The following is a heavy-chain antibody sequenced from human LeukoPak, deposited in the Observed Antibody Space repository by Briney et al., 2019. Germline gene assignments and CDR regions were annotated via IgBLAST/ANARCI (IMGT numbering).Heavy chain of an antibody. V-gene: IGHV3-48*01. CDR1: GFTFSSYS. CDR2: ISGSSSTI. CDR3: ARGFNRGFDP. Sequence: PGGSLRLSCAASGFTFSSYSMNWVRQAPGKGLEWGSYISGSSSTIYYADSVKGRFTFSRDNSKNMLHLQMNSLRAEDTAVYYCARGFNRGFDPWGQGTLVIVSS. D-gene: IGHD3-10*01. J-gene: IGHJ5*02.